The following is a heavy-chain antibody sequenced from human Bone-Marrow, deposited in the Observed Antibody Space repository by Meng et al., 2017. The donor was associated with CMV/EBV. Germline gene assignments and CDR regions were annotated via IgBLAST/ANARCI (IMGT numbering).Heavy chain of an antibody. Sequence: EGSLRLSCAASGFTFSSYAMHWVRQAPGKGLEYVSAISSNGGSTYYADSVKGRFTISRDNSKNTLYLQMNSLRAEDTALYHCARDYYDSSGYYDYWGQGTLVTVSS. D-gene: IGHD3-22*01. CDR1: GFTFSSYA. CDR3: ARDYYDSSGYYDY. J-gene: IGHJ4*02. CDR2: ISSNGGST. V-gene: IGHV3-64*02.